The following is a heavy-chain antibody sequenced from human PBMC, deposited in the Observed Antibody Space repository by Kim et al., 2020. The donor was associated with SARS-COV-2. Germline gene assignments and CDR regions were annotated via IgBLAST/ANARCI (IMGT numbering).Heavy chain of an antibody. V-gene: IGHV1-18*04. CDR3: ARQVCGGDCYFLEYYYGMDV. D-gene: IGHD2-21*02. CDR2: ISAYNGNT. Sequence: ASVKVSCKASGYTFTSYGISWVRQAPGQGLEWMGWISAYNGNTNYAQKLQGRVTMTTDTSTSTAYMELRSLRSDDTAVYYCARQVCGGDCYFLEYYYGMDVWGQGTTVTVSS. CDR1: GYTFTSYG. J-gene: IGHJ6*02.